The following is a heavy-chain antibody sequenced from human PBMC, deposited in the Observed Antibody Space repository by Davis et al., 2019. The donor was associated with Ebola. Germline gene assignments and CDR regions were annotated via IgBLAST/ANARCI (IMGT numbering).Heavy chain of an antibody. J-gene: IGHJ4*02. D-gene: IGHD2-2*01. CDR1: GYTFTSYD. CDR3: ARAWDIVDVPAAPMVY. CDR2: MNPNSGNT. V-gene: IGHV1-8*01. Sequence: ASVKVSCKASGYTFTSYDINWVRQATGQGLEWMGWMNPNSGNTGYAQKFQGRVTMTRNTSISTAYMELSNLRSEDTALYYCARAWDIVDVPAAPMVYWGQGTLVTVSS.